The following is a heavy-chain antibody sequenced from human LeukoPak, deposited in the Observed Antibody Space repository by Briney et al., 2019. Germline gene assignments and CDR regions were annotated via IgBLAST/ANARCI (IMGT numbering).Heavy chain of an antibody. CDR2: INHSGST. J-gene: IGHJ3*02. CDR1: GGSFSGYY. Sequence: SETLSLTCAVYGGSFSGYYWSWIRQPPGKGLEWIGEINHSGSTNYNPSLKSRVTTSVDTSKNQFSLKLSSVTAADTAVYYCARARSSYGYGDAFDIWGQGTMVTVSS. D-gene: IGHD5-18*01. V-gene: IGHV4-34*01. CDR3: ARARSSYGYGDAFDI.